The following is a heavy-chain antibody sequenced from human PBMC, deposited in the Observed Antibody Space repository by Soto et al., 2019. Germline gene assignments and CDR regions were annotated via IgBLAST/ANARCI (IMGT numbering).Heavy chain of an antibody. CDR3: ARSGDNFNVLDY. J-gene: IGHJ4*02. Sequence: GGSLRLSCAASGFTFSDYYMSWVRQAPGRGLEWISYSSNSGTFARYATSVKGRFSISRDNTNNSLYLEMNSLRVEDTAVYYCARSGDNFNVLDYWGQGTPVTVSS. V-gene: IGHV3-11*06. D-gene: IGHD1-1*01. CDR2: SSNSGTFA. CDR1: GFTFSDYY.